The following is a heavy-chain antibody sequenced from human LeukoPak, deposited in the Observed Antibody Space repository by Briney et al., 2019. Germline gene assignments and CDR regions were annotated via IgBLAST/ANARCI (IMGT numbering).Heavy chain of an antibody. CDR2: IYSGGST. D-gene: IGHD3-22*01. J-gene: IGHJ4*02. CDR3: ARPYYYDT. V-gene: IGHV3-66*04. Sequence: GGSRRLSCAASGFSFNNYAMSWVRQAPGKGLEWVSVIYSGGSTYYADSVKGRFTISRDNSKNTLYLQMNSLRAEDTAVYYCARPYYYDTWGQGTLVTVSS. CDR1: GFSFNNYA.